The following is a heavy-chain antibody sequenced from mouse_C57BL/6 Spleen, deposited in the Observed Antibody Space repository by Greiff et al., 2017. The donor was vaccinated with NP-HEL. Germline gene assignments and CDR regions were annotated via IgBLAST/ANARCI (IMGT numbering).Heavy chain of an antibody. Sequence: VHLVESGAELVKPGASVKMSCKASGYTFTTYPIEWMKQNHGKSLEWIGNFHPYNDDTKYNEKFKGKATLTVEKSSSTVYLELSRLTSDDSAVYYCAGRLRRGRPWAMDYWGQGTSVTVSS. CDR1: GYTFTTYP. D-gene: IGHD2-4*01. V-gene: IGHV1-47*01. J-gene: IGHJ4*01. CDR2: FHPYNDDT. CDR3: AGRLRRGRPWAMDY.